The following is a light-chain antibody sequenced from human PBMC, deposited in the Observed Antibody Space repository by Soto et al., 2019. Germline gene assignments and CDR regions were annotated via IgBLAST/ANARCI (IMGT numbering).Light chain of an antibody. CDR2: YAS. CDR3: QQRVNWPLFS. V-gene: IGKV3-11*01. J-gene: IGKJ3*01. Sequence: EIVLTQSPATLSLSPGERATLSCRASQSVTNNLVRYQQKPGQAPRLLIYYASNRATGVPARFSGSGFGTDFTLTISSLEPEDFAVYYCQQRVNWPLFSFGPGTKLDIK. CDR1: QSVTNN.